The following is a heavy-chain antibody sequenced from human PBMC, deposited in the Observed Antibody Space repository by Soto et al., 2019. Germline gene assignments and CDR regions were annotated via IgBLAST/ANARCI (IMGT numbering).Heavy chain of an antibody. J-gene: IGHJ3*02. CDR3: ARFLDTPPPAFDI. D-gene: IGHD2-2*02. CDR1: GGSISSGGYS. CDR2: IYHSGST. Sequence: TLSLTCAVSGGSISSGGYSWIWIRQGPGKGREWIGYIYHSGSTDYNPSLRSPVTRKVEWPKNQIPLKLSSVTDEDMAVYYCARFLDTPPPAFDIWGQGTMVTVSS. V-gene: IGHV4-30-2*01.